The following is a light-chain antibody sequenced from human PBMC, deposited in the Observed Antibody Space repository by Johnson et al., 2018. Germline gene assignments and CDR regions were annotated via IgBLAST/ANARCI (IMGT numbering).Light chain of an antibody. J-gene: IGLJ1*01. CDR3: GTWASSLSAGNV. V-gene: IGLV1-51*02. Sequence: QSVLTQPPSVSAAPGQKVTISCSGSSSNIGNNYVSWYQQLPGTAPNLLVFENNKRPSGIPDRFSGSQSGPSATLRITGLQPGDEADYYCGTWASSLSAGNVFGTVTKVTVL. CDR1: SSNIGNNY. CDR2: ENN.